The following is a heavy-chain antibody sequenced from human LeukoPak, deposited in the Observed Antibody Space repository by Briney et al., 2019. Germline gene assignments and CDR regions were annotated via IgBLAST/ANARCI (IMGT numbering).Heavy chain of an antibody. J-gene: IGHJ5*02. D-gene: IGHD2-2*03. V-gene: IGHV3-15*01. CDR1: GFTFSNAW. Sequence: PGGSLRLSCAASGFTFSNAWMSWVRQARGKGLEWVGRIKSKTDGGTTDYAAPVKGRFTISRDDSKNTLYLQMNSLKTEDTAVYYCTTDLFGYCSSTSCYSNWFDPWGQGTLVTVSS. CDR2: IKSKTDGGTT. CDR3: TTDLFGYCSSTSCYSNWFDP.